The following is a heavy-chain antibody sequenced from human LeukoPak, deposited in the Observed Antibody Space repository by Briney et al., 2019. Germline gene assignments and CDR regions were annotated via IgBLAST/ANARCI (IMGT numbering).Heavy chain of an antibody. CDR2: INPNTASP. CDR1: GYTLSAYY. Sequence: ASETVSYTSSGYTLSAYYIHWVRQAPGQRHEWMGWINPNTASPYYSQKFQGTVTMTWDSSVNTACMELTRVTSDDTATYYCARHRNSQTAGAGDYWGQGTLVTVSS. CDR3: ARHRNSQTAGAGDY. D-gene: IGHD1-26*01. V-gene: IGHV1-2*02. J-gene: IGHJ4*02.